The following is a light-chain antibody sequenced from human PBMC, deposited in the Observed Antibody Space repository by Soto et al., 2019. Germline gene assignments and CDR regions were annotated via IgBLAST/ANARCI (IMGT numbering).Light chain of an antibody. CDR1: QSVSTN. CDR3: QQYNRWPPLS. J-gene: IGKJ4*01. CDR2: VES. V-gene: IGKV3-15*01. Sequence: EIVMTQSPGTLSVSPGGRATLSCVASQSVSTNLAWYQQKPGHAPRLLLYVESIRAPGIPARFSGSGSGTEFPLTITSLQSEDSAANYCQQYNRWPPLSLGGGTKVEIK.